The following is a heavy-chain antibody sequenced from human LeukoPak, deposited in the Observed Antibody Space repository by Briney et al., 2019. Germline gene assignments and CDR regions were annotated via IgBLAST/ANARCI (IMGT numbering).Heavy chain of an antibody. D-gene: IGHD3-10*01. J-gene: IGHJ4*02. CDR2: IAHDGSNK. V-gene: IGHV3-30*03. CDR1: GFTFSNYV. CDR3: ASILVRGVISELDY. Sequence: GGSLRLSCAASGFTFSNYVMQWVRQAPGKGLEWVALIAHDGSNKYYADSVKGRFTISRDNSKNTLYVQMNSLRAEDTAIYYCASILVRGVISELDYWGQGTLVTVSS.